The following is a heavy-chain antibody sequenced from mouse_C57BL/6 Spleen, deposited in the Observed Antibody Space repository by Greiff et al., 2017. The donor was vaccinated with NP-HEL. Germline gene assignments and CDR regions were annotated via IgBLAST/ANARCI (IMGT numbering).Heavy chain of an antibody. CDR2: ISNGGGST. V-gene: IGHV5-12*01. Sequence: EVKLVESGGGLVQPGGSLKLSCAASGFTFSDYYMYWVRQTPEKRLEWVAYISNGGGSTYYPDTVKGRFTISRDNAKNTLYLQMSRLKSEDTAMYYCARHWMKYFDVWGTGTTVTVSS. CDR1: GFTFSDYY. CDR3: ARHWMKYFDV. J-gene: IGHJ1*03.